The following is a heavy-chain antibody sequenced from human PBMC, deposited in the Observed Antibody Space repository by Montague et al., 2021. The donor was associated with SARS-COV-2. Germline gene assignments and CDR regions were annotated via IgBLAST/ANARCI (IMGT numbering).Heavy chain of an antibody. CDR1: GDSISSYY. CDR2: IYYSGST. D-gene: IGHD3-16*01. J-gene: IGHJ5*02. Sequence: SETLSLTCTVSGDSISSYYWSWIRQSPGKGLEWIGYIYYSGSTNYNPSLKSRVTISVDTSKNQFSLKLRSVTAADTAVYHCARLGPGPQGEESWGQGTVVIVSS. V-gene: IGHV4-59*08. CDR3: ARLGPGPQGEES.